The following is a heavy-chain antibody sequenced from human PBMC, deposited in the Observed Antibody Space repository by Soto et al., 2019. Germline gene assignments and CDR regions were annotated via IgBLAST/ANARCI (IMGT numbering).Heavy chain of an antibody. CDR3: AGPIAAAGGSYYYGMDV. D-gene: IGHD6-13*01. V-gene: IGHV1-8*01. CDR2: MNPNSGNT. CDR1: GYTFTSYD. Sequence: QVQLVQSGAEVKKPGASVKVSCKASGYTFTSYDINWVRQATGQGLEWMGWMNPNSGNTGYAQKFQGRVTMTRNTSISTAYMELSSLRYEDTDVYDCAGPIAAAGGSYYYGMDVWGQGTTVTVSS. J-gene: IGHJ6*02.